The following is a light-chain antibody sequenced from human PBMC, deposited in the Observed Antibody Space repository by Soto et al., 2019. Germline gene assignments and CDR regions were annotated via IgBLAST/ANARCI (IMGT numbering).Light chain of an antibody. CDR1: QSVSST. Sequence: IVLTHSPATLSLSPGEIATLSCRGSQSVSSTLAWYQQKPGQAPRLLIYGASTRATGIPDRFSGSGSGTDFTLTISRLEPEDFAVYYCQQYGSSPPSTFGQGTRLDIK. V-gene: IGKV3-20*01. CDR3: QQYGSSPPST. J-gene: IGKJ5*01. CDR2: GAS.